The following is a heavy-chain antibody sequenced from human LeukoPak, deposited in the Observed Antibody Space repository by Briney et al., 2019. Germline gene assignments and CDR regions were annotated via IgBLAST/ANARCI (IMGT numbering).Heavy chain of an antibody. CDR3: ARARSMVRGVVTYYYYYMDV. CDR1: GYTFTSYG. D-gene: IGHD3-10*01. J-gene: IGHJ6*03. V-gene: IGHV1-18*01. Sequence: ASVKVSCKASGYTFTSYGISWVRQAPGQGLEWMGWISAYNGNTNYAQKLQGRVTMTTDTSTSTAYMELRSLRSDDTAVYYCARARSMVRGVVTYYYYYMDVWGKGTTVTISS. CDR2: ISAYNGNT.